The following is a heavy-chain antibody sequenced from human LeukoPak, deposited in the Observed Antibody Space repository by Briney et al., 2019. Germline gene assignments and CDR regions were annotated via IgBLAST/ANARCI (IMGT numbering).Heavy chain of an antibody. D-gene: IGHD6-13*01. CDR2: IYYSGST. J-gene: IGHJ5*02. CDR3: ARSLPPIGIAAAGRMMSWFDP. V-gene: IGHV4-39*07. CDR1: GGSISSSSYY. Sequence: SETLSLTCTVSGGSISSSSYYWGWIRQPPGKGLEWIGSIYYSGSTYYNPSLKSRVTISVDTSKNQFSLKLSSVTAADTAVYYCARSLPPIGIAAAGRMMSWFDPWGQGTLVTVSS.